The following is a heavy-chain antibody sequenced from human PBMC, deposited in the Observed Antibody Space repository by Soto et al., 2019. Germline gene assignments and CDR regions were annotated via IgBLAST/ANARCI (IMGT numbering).Heavy chain of an antibody. D-gene: IGHD3-22*01. CDR3: ARIYDSSGPTLGY. V-gene: IGHV3-21*01. Sequence: LRLSCAASGFTFSSYSMNWVRQAPGKGLEWVSSISSSSSYIYYADSVKGRFTISRDNAKNSLYLQMNSLRAEDTAVYYCARIYDSSGPTLGYWGQGTLVTVS. CDR2: ISSSSSYI. CDR1: GFTFSSYS. J-gene: IGHJ4*02.